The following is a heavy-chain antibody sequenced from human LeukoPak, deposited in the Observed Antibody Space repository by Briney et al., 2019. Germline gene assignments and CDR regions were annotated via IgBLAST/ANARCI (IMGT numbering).Heavy chain of an antibody. Sequence: SVKVSCKASGGTFSSYTISWVQQAPGQGLEWMGRIIPILGIANYAQKFQGRVTITADKSTSTAYMELSGLRSEDTAVFYCARGHQPPYYGMDVWGQGTTVTVSS. V-gene: IGHV1-69*02. CDR2: IIPILGIA. J-gene: IGHJ6*02. CDR1: GGTFSSYT. CDR3: ARGHQPPYYGMDV.